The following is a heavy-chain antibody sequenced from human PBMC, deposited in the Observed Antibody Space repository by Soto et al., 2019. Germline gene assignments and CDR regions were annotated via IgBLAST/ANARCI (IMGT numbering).Heavy chain of an antibody. V-gene: IGHV3-64D*08. J-gene: IGHJ6*02. CDR1: GFTFSSYA. CDR3: VKGRWDSSSWSYYYYGIDV. CDR2: IRRNGGST. Sequence: PGGSLRLSCSASGFTFSSYAMHWVRQAPGKGLEYVSAIRRNGGSTSYAASVKGMLTISRANAKNSMYLQMSSLRAEDTAVYYCVKGRWDSSSWSYYYYGIDVWGQGTTVTVPS. D-gene: IGHD6-13*01.